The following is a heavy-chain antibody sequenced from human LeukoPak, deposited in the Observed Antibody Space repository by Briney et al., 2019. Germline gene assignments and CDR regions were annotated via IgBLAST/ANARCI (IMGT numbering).Heavy chain of an antibody. D-gene: IGHD4-17*01. V-gene: IGHV3-74*01. J-gene: IGHJ4*02. CDR2: VNPDASTR. Sequence: PGGTLRLTCAASGCTFNDYWLHWCRQAPARGLVWVSRVNPDASTRGYADSVKGRFTISIDIAKNTVYLHMNTLSAEDTAVYYCFRDKTTVTTFDSWGQGPLVTVSS. CDR3: FRDKTTVTTFDS. CDR1: GCTFNDYW.